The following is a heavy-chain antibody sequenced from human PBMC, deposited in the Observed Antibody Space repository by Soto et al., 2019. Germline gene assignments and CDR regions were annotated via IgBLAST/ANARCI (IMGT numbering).Heavy chain of an antibody. CDR2: INSDGSST. CDR1: GFTFSSYW. J-gene: IGHJ4*02. V-gene: IGHV3-74*01. Sequence: EVQLVESGGGLVQPGESLRLSCAASGFTFSSYWMHWVRQAPGKGLVWVSRINSDGSSTSYAGSVKGRFTISRDNAKNTLYLQMNSLRAEDTAGYYCVRTSLGVAAATREDHGGQGTLVTVSS. D-gene: IGHD2-15*01. CDR3: VRTSLGVAAATREDH.